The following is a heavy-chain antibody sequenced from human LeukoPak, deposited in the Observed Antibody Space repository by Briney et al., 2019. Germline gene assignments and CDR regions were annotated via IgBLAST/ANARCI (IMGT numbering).Heavy chain of an antibody. V-gene: IGHV4-38-2*02. J-gene: IGHJ4*02. D-gene: IGHD6-25*01. Sequence: SETLSLTCTVSGYSISSGYYWGWIRQPPGKGLEWIGSIYHSGSTYYNPSLKSRVTISVDTSKNQFSLKLSSVTAADTAVYYCAREQRAYFDYWGQGTLVTVSS. CDR2: IYHSGST. CDR3: AREQRAYFDY. CDR1: GYSISSGYY.